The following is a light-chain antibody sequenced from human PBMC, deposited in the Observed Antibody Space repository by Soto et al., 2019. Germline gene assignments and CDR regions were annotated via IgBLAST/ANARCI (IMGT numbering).Light chain of an antibody. Sequence: DIQMTQSPSTLSASLGDRVTITCRASQSINSCLACYQQKPGKAPKLLIYAASSLQSGVPSRFSGSGSGTDFTLTISSLQPEDFATYYCQQSYSTPRITFGQGTRLEIK. V-gene: IGKV1-39*01. CDR3: QQSYSTPRIT. CDR2: AAS. CDR1: QSINSC. J-gene: IGKJ5*01.